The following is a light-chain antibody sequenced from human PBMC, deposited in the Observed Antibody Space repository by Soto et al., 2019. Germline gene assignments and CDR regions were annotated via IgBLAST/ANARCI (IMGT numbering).Light chain of an antibody. CDR1: QSISDT. J-gene: IGKJ1*01. V-gene: IGKV3-15*01. CDR2: SAS. CDR3: QQYNTWPPWT. Sequence: EIVMTQSPATLSVSPGGRAPLSCRARQSISDTLAWYQQKPGQAPRLLIYSASRGATGFPARFSGSGSGTDFTLTISSLQSEDFAVYYCQQYNTWPPWTFGQGTKVDIK.